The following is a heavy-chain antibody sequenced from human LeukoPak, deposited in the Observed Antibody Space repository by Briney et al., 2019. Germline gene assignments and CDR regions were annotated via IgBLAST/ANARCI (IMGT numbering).Heavy chain of an antibody. D-gene: IGHD1-26*01. V-gene: IGHV3-74*01. CDR2: INSDGSTI. Sequence: QPGGSLRLSCAASGFTFSSYWVHWVRQAPGKGLEWVARINSDGSTINHADSVRGRFTISRDNAENTLYLRMSSLRAEDTAIYFCARAAYYRFDYWGQGTLVTVSS. CDR1: GFTFSSYW. J-gene: IGHJ4*02. CDR3: ARAAYYRFDY.